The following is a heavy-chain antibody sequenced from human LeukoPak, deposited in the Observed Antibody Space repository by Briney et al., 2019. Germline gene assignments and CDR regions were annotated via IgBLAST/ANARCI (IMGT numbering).Heavy chain of an antibody. CDR3: AKDFRYDSSGSLDAFDI. CDR1: GFTFSSYA. D-gene: IGHD3-22*01. J-gene: IGHJ3*02. CDR2: ISGSGGST. Sequence: GGSLRLSCAASGFTFSSYAMSWVRQAPGKGLEWVSAISGSGGSTYYADSVKGRFTISRDNSKNTLYLQMNSLRAEDTAVYYCAKDFRYDSSGSLDAFDIWGQGTMVTVSS. V-gene: IGHV3-23*01.